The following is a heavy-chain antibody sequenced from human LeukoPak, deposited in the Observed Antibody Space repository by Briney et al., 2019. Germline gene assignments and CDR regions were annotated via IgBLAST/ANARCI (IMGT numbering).Heavy chain of an antibody. CDR2: IIPILGIA. V-gene: IGHV1-69*04. CDR3: AIPDPNYGGNPASSPDYFDY. Sequence: GASVKVSCKASGGTFSSYAISWVRQAPGQGLEWMGRIIPILGIANYAQKFQGRVTITADKSTSTAYVELSSLRSEDTAVYYCAIPDPNYGGNPASSPDYFDYWGQGTLVTVSS. J-gene: IGHJ4*02. CDR1: GGTFSSYA. D-gene: IGHD4-23*01.